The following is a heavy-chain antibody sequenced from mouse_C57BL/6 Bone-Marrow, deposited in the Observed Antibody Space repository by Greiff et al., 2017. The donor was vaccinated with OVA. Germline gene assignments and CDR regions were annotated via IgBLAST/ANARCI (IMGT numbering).Heavy chain of an antibody. V-gene: IGHV10-1*01. Sequence: EVQVVESGGGLVQPKGSLKLSCAASGFSFNTYAMNWVRQAPGKGLEWVARIRSKSNNYATYYADSVKDRFTISRDDSESMLYLQMNNLKTEDTAMYYCVRHGAYYPFAYWGQGTLVTVSA. D-gene: IGHD2-10*01. CDR2: IRSKSNNYAT. CDR1: GFSFNTYA. J-gene: IGHJ3*01. CDR3: VRHGAYYPFAY.